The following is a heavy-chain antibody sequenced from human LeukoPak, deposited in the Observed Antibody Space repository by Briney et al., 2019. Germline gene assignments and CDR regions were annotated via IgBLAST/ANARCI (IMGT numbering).Heavy chain of an antibody. J-gene: IGHJ4*02. CDR2: ISYDGKNQ. V-gene: IGHV3-30*01. D-gene: IGHD3-22*01. CDR1: RFMFSSYA. Sequence: GGSLRLSRAASRFMFSSYAMHWVRQAPGKGLEWVAFISYDGKNQLYVDSVKGRFTISRDNSKSTLFLQMNSLRPEDTALYYCARDEWRSGGYYYPADYWGQGTLVTVSS. CDR3: ARDEWRSGGYYYPADY.